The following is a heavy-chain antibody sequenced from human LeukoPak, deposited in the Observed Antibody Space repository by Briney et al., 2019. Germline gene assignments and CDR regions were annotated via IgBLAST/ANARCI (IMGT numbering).Heavy chain of an antibody. Sequence: SETLSLTGAVSGGSISSSNWWSWVRQPPGKGLEWIGEIYHSGSTNYNPSLKSRVTISVDKSKNQFSLKLSSVTAADTAVYYCATAAAGDKSFDYWGQGTLVTVSS. CDR1: GGSISSSNW. V-gene: IGHV4-4*02. CDR3: ATAAAGDKSFDY. D-gene: IGHD6-13*01. CDR2: IYHSGST. J-gene: IGHJ4*02.